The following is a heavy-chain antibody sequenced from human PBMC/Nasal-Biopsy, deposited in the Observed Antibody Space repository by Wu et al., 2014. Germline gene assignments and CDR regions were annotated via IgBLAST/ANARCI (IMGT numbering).Heavy chain of an antibody. Sequence: LRLSCAASGFAFDSYAMHWVRQAPGKGLEWISGISWNGGVVAYADSVKGRFTISRDSAESSLYLQMNSLRAEDSALYYCAKVGIPVPGRYYMDVWGKGTTVTVSS. CDR3: AKVGIPVPGRYYMDV. D-gene: IGHD2-2*01. V-gene: IGHV3-9*01. CDR2: ISWNGGVV. J-gene: IGHJ6*03. CDR1: GFAFDSYA.